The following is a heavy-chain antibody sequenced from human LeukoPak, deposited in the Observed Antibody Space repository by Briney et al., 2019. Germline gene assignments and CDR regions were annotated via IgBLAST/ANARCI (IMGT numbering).Heavy chain of an antibody. D-gene: IGHD6-19*01. J-gene: IGHJ5*02. CDR2: ISYDGSNK. CDR3: AKDDGVAVAGTGTFDP. CDR1: GFTFSSYG. Sequence: PGGSLRLSCAASGFTFSSYGMHWVRQAPGKGLEWVAVISYDGSNKYYADSVKGRFTISRDNSKNTLYLQMNSLRAEDTAVYYCAKDDGVAVAGTGTFDPWGQGTLVTVSS. V-gene: IGHV3-30*18.